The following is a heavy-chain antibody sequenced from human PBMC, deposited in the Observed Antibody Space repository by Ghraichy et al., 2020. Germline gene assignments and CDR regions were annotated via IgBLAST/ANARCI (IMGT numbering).Heavy chain of an antibody. CDR1: GFTFDDYA. J-gene: IGHJ4*02. Sequence: GGSLRLSCAASGFTFDDYAMHWVRQAPGKGLEWVSGISWNSGSIGYADSVKGRFTISRDNAKNSLYLQMNSLRAEDTALYYCAKVRSQRVAAPYDYWGQGTLVTVSS. CDR3: AKVRSQRVAAPYDY. CDR2: ISWNSGSI. V-gene: IGHV3-9*01. D-gene: IGHD6-19*01.